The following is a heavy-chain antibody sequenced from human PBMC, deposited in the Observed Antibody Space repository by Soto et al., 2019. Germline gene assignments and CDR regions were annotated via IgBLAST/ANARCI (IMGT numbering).Heavy chain of an antibody. V-gene: IGHV1-69*06. J-gene: IGHJ5*02. Sequence: GASVKVSCKASGGTFSSYAISWVRQAPGQGLEWMGGIIPIFGTANYAQKFQGRVTITADKSTSTAYMELSSLRSEDTAVYYCGSSIANNWFDPWGQGTLVTVSS. D-gene: IGHD6-6*01. CDR1: GGTFSSYA. CDR3: GSSIANNWFDP. CDR2: IIPIFGTA.